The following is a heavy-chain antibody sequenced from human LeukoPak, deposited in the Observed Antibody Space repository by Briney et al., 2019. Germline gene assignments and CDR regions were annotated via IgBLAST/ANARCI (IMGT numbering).Heavy chain of an antibody. CDR2: IYSEGSRT. Sequence: QPGGSLRLSCAGSGFTLSSYWMHWVRQGPGKGLVWVSRIYSEGSRTTYADSVRGRFTISGDNAKNTLYLQMNSLRAEDTAVYYCARGYSSSWYDYWGQGTLVTVSS. CDR3: ARGYSSSWYDY. D-gene: IGHD6-13*01. J-gene: IGHJ4*02. CDR1: GFTLSSYW. V-gene: IGHV3-74*01.